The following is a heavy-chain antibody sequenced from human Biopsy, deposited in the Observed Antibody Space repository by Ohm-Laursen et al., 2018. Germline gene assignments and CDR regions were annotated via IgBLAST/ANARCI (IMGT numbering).Heavy chain of an antibody. J-gene: IGHJ4*02. D-gene: IGHD1-26*01. Sequence: SLRLSCAASGSTLSNSGMHWVRQAPGRGLEWVAAVSSDGKNKHYADSVQGRFTIPRDNSKNTVDLQMNSLRAEDTAVYYCAKGLYSGSYYYDSWGQGTLVTVSS. CDR3: AKGLYSGSYYYDS. CDR1: GSTLSNSG. CDR2: VSSDGKNK. V-gene: IGHV3-30*18.